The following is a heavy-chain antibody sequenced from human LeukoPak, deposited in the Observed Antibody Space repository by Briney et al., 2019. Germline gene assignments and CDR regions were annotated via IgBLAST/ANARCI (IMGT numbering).Heavy chain of an antibody. D-gene: IGHD6-13*01. Sequence: SETLSLTCTVSGYSISSGYYWGWIRQPPGKGLEWIGSIYYSGSTYYNPSLKSRVTISVDTSKNQFSLKLSSVTAADTAVYYCARDRKEQQLHAPNNWFDPWGQGTLVTVSS. J-gene: IGHJ5*02. V-gene: IGHV4-38-2*02. CDR1: GYSISSGYY. CDR3: ARDRKEQQLHAPNNWFDP. CDR2: IYYSGST.